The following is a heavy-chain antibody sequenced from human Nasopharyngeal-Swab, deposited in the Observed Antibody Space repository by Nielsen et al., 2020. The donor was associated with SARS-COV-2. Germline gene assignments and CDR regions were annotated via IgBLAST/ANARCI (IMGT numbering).Heavy chain of an antibody. J-gene: IGHJ6*03. CDR3: TRETRIAVAGTLLYYYYYYMDV. V-gene: IGHV3-49*04. CDR2: IRSKAYGGTT. CDR1: GFTFGDYA. D-gene: IGHD6-19*01. Sequence: GESLKISWTASGFTFGDYAMSWVRQAPGKGLEWVGFIRSKAYGGTTEYAASVKGRFTIPRDDPKSIAYLQMNSLKTEDTAVYYCTRETRIAVAGTLLYYYYYYMDVWGKGTTVTVSS.